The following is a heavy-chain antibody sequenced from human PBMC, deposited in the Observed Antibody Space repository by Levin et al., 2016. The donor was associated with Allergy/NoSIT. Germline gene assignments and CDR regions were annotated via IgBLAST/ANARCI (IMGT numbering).Heavy chain of an antibody. CDR2: ISSSSSYI. V-gene: IGHV3-21*01. Sequence: GESLKISCAASGFTFNTYSMNWVRQAPGKGLECVSSISSSSSYIYYADSVKGRFTISRDNAKNSLYLQMNSLTVEDTAVYYCARDGIGDWASWFDPWGQGTLVTVSS. CDR3: ARDGIGDWASWFDP. J-gene: IGHJ5*02. D-gene: IGHD3-10*01. CDR1: GFTFNTYS.